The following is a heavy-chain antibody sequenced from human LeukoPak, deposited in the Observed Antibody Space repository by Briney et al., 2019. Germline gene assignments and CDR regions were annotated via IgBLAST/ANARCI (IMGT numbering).Heavy chain of an antibody. CDR2: IYYSGST. CDR3: ASHTYYLEDAFDI. D-gene: IGHD3-10*01. Sequence: SETLSLTCTVSGGYLSSYYWSRIRQPPGKGLEWIGYIYYSGSTNYNPSLKSRVTISVDTSKNQFSLKLSSVTAADTAVYYCASHTYYLEDAFDIWGQGTMVTVSS. J-gene: IGHJ3*02. V-gene: IGHV4-59*01. CDR1: GGYLSSYY.